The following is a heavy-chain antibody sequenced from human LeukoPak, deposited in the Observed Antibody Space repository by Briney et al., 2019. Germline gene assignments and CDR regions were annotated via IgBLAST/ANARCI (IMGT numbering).Heavy chain of an antibody. Sequence: GGSLRLSCAASGFTFSSYAMTWVRQAPGKGLEWVSAISGSGDSTYYADSVKGRFTTSRDNSKNTLYLQMNSLRAEDTAIYYCAKAPYSGSLGAFDYWGQGTLVTVSS. CDR2: ISGSGDST. D-gene: IGHD1-26*01. CDR3: AKAPYSGSLGAFDY. CDR1: GFTFSSYA. J-gene: IGHJ4*02. V-gene: IGHV3-23*01.